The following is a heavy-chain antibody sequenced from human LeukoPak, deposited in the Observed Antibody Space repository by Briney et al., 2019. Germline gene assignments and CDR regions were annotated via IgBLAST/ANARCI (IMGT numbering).Heavy chain of an antibody. Sequence: SETLSLTCTVSGGSNTSHYWSWIRQPPGKGLEWIGYIYYSGSTNYNPSLKSRVTISVDTSKNQFSLKLSSVTAADTAVYYCARRKIDRSGSMDEFDYWGQGTLVTVSS. CDR3: ARRKIDRSGSMDEFDY. J-gene: IGHJ4*02. V-gene: IGHV4-59*11. CDR1: GGSNTSHY. D-gene: IGHD1-26*01. CDR2: IYYSGST.